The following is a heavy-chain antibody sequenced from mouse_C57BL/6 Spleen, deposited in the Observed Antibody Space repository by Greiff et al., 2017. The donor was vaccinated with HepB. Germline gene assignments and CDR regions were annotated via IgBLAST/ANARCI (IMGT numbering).Heavy chain of an antibody. Sequence: EVMLVESEGGLVQPGSSMKLSCTASGFTFSDYYMAWVRQVPEKGLEWVANINYDDSSTYYLDSLKSRFIISRDNAKNILYLQMSSLKSEDTATYYCARDGDYYGSFDYWGQGTTLTVSS. D-gene: IGHD1-1*01. CDR1: GFTFSDYY. CDR2: INYDDSST. J-gene: IGHJ2*01. V-gene: IGHV5-16*01. CDR3: ARDGDYYGSFDY.